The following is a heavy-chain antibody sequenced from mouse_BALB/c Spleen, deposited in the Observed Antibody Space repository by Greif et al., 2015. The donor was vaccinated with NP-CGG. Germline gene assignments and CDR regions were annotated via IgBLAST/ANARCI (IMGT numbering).Heavy chain of an antibody. CDR3: ASMITTYYFDY. V-gene: IGHV3-8*02. Sequence: EVKVEESGPSLVKPSQTLSLTCSVTGDSITSGYWNWIRKFPGNKLEYMGYISYSGSTYYNQSLKSRISITRDTSKNXYYLQLNSVTTEDTATYYCASMITTYYFDYWGQGTTLTVSS. D-gene: IGHD2-4*01. CDR2: ISYSGST. J-gene: IGHJ2*01. CDR1: GDSITSGY.